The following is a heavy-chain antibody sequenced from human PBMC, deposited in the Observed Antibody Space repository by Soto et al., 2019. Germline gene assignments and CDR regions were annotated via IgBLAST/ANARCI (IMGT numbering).Heavy chain of an antibody. D-gene: IGHD3-10*01. Sequence: QVQLQESGPGLVKPSQTLSLTCTVSGGSISSGGYYWSWIRQHPGKGLEWIGYIYYSGSTYYNPSLKSRVTISVDTSKNQYPLKLSSVTAADTAVYYCARGKGYRGVDYWGQGTLVTVSS. CDR2: IYYSGST. CDR3: ARGKGYRGVDY. V-gene: IGHV4-31*03. J-gene: IGHJ4*02. CDR1: GGSISSGGYY.